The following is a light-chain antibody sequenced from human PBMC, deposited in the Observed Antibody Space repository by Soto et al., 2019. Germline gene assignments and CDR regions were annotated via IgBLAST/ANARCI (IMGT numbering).Light chain of an antibody. V-gene: IGLV2-14*01. J-gene: IGLJ2*01. CDR1: SSDVGGYNY. CDR3: CSYSCSSTHVV. Sequence: QSALTQPASVSGSPGQSITISCTGTSSDVGGYNYVSWYQQHPGKAPKLMIYEVSNRPSGVSNRFSGSKSGNTASLTISGLQAEDEDDYYCCSYSCSSTHVVFGGGTKLTVL. CDR2: EVS.